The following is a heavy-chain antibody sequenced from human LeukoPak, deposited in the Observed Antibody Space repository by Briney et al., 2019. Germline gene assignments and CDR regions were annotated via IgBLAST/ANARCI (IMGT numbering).Heavy chain of an antibody. J-gene: IGHJ4*02. CDR2: IYYSGST. CDR3: ARAHLGSYLALYYFDY. D-gene: IGHD1-26*01. V-gene: IGHV4-39*07. Sequence: SETLSLTCTVSGGSISSSSRYWGWIRQPPGKGLEWIGSIYYSGSTYYNPSLKSRVTISVDTSKNQFSLKLSSVTAADTAVYYCARAHLGSYLALYYFDYWGQGTLVTVSS. CDR1: GGSISSSSRY.